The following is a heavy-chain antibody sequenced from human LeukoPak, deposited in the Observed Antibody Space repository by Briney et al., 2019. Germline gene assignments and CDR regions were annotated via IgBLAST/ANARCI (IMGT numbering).Heavy chain of an antibody. Sequence: GGSLRLSCEAFGFTLSTYWMHWVRQAPGKGLVWVSRINADGSSTSYADSVKGRLTISRDNAKNTLYLQMNSLRAEDTAVYYCARDPDSGYYYHWGQGTLVTVSS. V-gene: IGHV3-74*01. CDR2: INADGSST. D-gene: IGHD3-22*01. CDR3: ARDPDSGYYYH. J-gene: IGHJ4*02. CDR1: GFTLSTYW.